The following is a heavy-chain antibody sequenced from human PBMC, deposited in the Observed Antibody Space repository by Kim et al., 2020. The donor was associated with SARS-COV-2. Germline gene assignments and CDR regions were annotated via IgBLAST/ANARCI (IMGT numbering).Heavy chain of an antibody. D-gene: IGHD3-9*01. CDR2: INCDGSST. CDR3: ARDQIPGFNRDILTGYYRSSYYYYGMDV. V-gene: IGHV3-74*01. Sequence: GGSLRLSCAVSGFTFSNYWMHWVRQAPGKGLVLVSLINCDGSSTSYADSVKGRFTISRENAKNTLYLQMNSLRAEDTAVYYCARDQIPGFNRDILTGYYRSSYYYYGMDVWGQGTTVTVSS. CDR1: GFTFSNYW. J-gene: IGHJ6*02.